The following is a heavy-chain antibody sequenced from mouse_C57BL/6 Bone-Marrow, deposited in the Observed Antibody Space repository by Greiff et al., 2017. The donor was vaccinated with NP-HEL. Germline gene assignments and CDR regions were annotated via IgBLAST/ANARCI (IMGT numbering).Heavy chain of an antibody. Sequence: EVKLQESGPGLVKPSQSLSLTCSVTGYSITSGYYWNWIRQFPGNKLEWMGYISYDGSNNYNPSLKNRISITRDTSKNQFFLKLNSVTTEDTATYYCARDWGTYDYGDWYFDVWGTGTTVTVSS. CDR2: ISYDGSN. J-gene: IGHJ1*03. CDR1: GYSITSGYY. CDR3: ARDWGTYDYGDWYFDV. D-gene: IGHD2-4*01. V-gene: IGHV3-6*01.